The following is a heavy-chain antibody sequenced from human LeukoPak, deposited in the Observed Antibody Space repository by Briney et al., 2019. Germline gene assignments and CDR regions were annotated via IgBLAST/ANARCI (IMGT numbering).Heavy chain of an antibody. Sequence: SETLSLSCAVYGGSFSGYYWSWIRQPPGKGLEWIGEINHSGSTNYNPSLKSRVTISVDTSKNQFSLKLSSVTAADTAVYYCARVRGLRFLEWLSGFDYWGQGTLVTVSS. J-gene: IGHJ4*02. CDR1: GGSFSGYY. CDR3: ARVRGLRFLEWLSGFDY. D-gene: IGHD3-3*01. CDR2: INHSGST. V-gene: IGHV4-34*01.